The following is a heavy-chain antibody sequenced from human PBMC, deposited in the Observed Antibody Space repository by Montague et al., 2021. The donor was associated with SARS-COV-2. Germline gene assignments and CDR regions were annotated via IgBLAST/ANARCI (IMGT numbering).Heavy chain of an antibody. J-gene: IGHJ5*02. Sequence: SLRLSFSASGSTFSYFGMHWVRQAPGRGLEWVAAVSHDGSKKYYADSVKGRITISRDNSKNTVFLQMSSLRIEDTAVYYCVKDWYSDYQSSWGQGTLVIVST. CDR1: GSTFSYFG. D-gene: IGHD4-11*01. CDR3: VKDWYSDYQSS. V-gene: IGHV3-30*18. CDR2: VSHDGSKK.